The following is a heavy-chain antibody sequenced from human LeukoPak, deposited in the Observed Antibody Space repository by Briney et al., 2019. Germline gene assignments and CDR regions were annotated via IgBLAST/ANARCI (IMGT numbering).Heavy chain of an antibody. J-gene: IGHJ4*02. CDR3: AVWNGYVDFWSGPFDF. D-gene: IGHD3-3*01. V-gene: IGHV1-2*02. Sequence: GASVKVSCKTSGYTFTAHYIQWVRQAPGQGPEWLGWINPRRGGTMYAQKFQGRVSMTRDTSISTAYMEVTSLRSDDTAVYYCAVWNGYVDFWSGPFDFWGQGTVVTVSS. CDR2: INPRRGGT. CDR1: GYTFTAHY.